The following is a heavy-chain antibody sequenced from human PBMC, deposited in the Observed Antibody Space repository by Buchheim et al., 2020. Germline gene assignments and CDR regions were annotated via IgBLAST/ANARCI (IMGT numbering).Heavy chain of an antibody. J-gene: IGHJ6*02. Sequence: QVQLQESGPGLVKPSQTLSLTCTVSGGSISSPTHYWTWIRQLPGKGLEWMGYIYYSGTTYYSPSLKSRVTMSVDTSKNQFSLRLDSVTAADTAVYYCARGGSYDFWSGYYYYYYGMDVWGQGTT. V-gene: IGHV4-31*03. CDR2: IYYSGTT. CDR3: ARGGSYDFWSGYYYYYYGMDV. CDR1: GGSISSPTHY. D-gene: IGHD3-3*01.